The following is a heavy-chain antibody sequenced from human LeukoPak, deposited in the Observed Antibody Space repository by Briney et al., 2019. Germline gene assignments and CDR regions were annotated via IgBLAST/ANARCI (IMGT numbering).Heavy chain of an antibody. CDR3: ATVSPGHDYGGPELDY. J-gene: IGHJ4*02. Sequence: ASVTVSCKVSGYTLTELSMHWVRQAPGKGLEWMGGFDPEDGETIYAQKFQGRVTMTEDTSTDTAYMELSSLRSEDTAVYYCATVSPGHDYGGPELDYWGQGTLVTVSS. CDR2: FDPEDGET. V-gene: IGHV1-24*01. D-gene: IGHD4-23*01. CDR1: GYTLTELS.